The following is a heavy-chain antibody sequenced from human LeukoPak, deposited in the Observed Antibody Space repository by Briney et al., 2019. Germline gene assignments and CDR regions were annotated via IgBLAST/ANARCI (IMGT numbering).Heavy chain of an antibody. J-gene: IGHJ4*02. CDR2: ISSSGSTI. CDR3: ATVLWWWGGYIDY. V-gene: IGHV3-48*04. D-gene: IGHD2-21*01. Sequence: AGGSLRLSCAASGFTFSSYSMNWVRQAPGRGLEWVSYISSSGSTIYYADSVKGRFTISRDNAKNSLYLQMNSLRAEDTAVYYCATVLWWWGGYIDYWGRGTLVTVSS. CDR1: GFTFSSYS.